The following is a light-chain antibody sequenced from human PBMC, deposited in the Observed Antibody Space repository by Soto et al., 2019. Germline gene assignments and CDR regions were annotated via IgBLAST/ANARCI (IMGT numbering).Light chain of an antibody. CDR2: KAS. CDR3: EQYNHYSA. J-gene: IGKJ1*01. Sequence: DIQMTQSPSTLSASVGDRVTITCRASQSISSWLAWYQQKPGKAPKLLIYKASSLESGVPSRFSGSGSGTEFTLSVCRPQTEDFAEYYCEQYNHYSACGQRTKVEVK. V-gene: IGKV1-5*03. CDR1: QSISSW.